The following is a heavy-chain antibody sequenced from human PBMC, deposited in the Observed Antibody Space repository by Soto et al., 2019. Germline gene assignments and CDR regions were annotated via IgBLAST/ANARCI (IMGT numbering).Heavy chain of an antibody. CDR1: GFTFSSYA. CDR2: ISGSGGSTYYVHTST. V-gene: IGHV3-23*01. D-gene: IGHD2-2*02. CDR3: AKVGGTSHPPIPVDY. Sequence: EVQLLESGGGLVQPGGSLRLSCAASGFTFSSYAMNWLRQAPGKGLEWVSTISGSGGSTYYVHTSTYYADSVKGRFTISRDNSKNTLYLQMNSLRAEDTAVYYCAKVGGTSHPPIPVDYWGQGTLVTVSS. J-gene: IGHJ4*02.